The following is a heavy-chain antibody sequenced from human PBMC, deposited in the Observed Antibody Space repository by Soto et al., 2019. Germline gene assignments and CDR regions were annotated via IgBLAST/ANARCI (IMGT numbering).Heavy chain of an antibody. CDR2: ISYDGSNK. CDR3: ARVGSSLFDY. CDR1: GFTFSSYA. Sequence: QVQLVESGGGVVQPGRSLRLSCAASGFTFSSYAMHWVRQAPGKGLEWVAVISYDGSNKYYADSVKGRFTISRDNSKNTLYLQMNSLRAEDTAVYYCARVGSSLFDYWGQGTLVTVSS. V-gene: IGHV3-30-3*01. J-gene: IGHJ4*02.